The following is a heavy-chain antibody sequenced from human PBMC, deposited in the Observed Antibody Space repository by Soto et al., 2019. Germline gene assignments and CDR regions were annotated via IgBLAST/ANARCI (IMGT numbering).Heavy chain of an antibody. V-gene: IGHV3-30*18. Sequence: GGSLRLSCAASGFTFSSYAMSWVRQAPGKGLEWVAVISYDGSNKYYADSVKGRFTISRDNSKNTLYLQMNSLRAEDTAVYYCAKDIGSSGWYWSATVDYWGEGT. J-gene: IGHJ4*02. CDR3: AKDIGSSGWYWSATVDY. CDR2: ISYDGSNK. D-gene: IGHD6-13*01. CDR1: GFTFSSYA.